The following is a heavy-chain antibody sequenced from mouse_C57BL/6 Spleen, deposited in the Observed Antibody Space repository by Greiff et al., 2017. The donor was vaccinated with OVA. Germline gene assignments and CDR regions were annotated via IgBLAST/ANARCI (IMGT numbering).Heavy chain of an antibody. J-gene: IGHJ1*03. CDR3: ARGDYVYFDV. V-gene: IGHV3-1*01. CDR1: GYSITSGYD. Sequence: VQLKQSGPGMVKPSQSLSLTCTVTGYSITSGYDWHWIRHFPGNKLEWMGYISYSGSTNYNPSLKSRISITHDTSKNHFFLKLNSVTTEDTATYYCARGDYVYFDVWGTGTTVTVSS. D-gene: IGHD2-4*01. CDR2: ISYSGST.